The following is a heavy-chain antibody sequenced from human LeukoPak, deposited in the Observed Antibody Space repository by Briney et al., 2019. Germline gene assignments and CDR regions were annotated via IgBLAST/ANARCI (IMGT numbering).Heavy chain of an antibody. Sequence: GGSLRLSCAASGFTFSTYAVNWVRQAPGKGLEWVSTISGSGGSTYYADSVKGRFTISRDNYKNTLYLQMNSLRAEDTAVYYCAKGHYDFWSGYFDHPMGSYYGMDVWGQGTTVTVSS. CDR3: AKGHYDFWSGYFDHPMGSYYGMDV. CDR2: ISGSGGST. V-gene: IGHV3-23*01. J-gene: IGHJ6*02. D-gene: IGHD3-3*01. CDR1: GFTFSTYA.